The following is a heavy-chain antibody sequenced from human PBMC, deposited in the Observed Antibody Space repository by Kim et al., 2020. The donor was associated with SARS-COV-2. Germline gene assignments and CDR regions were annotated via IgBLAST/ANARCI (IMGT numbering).Heavy chain of an antibody. CDR1: GFTFSSYH. Sequence: GGSLRLSCAASGFTFSSYHMNWVRQAPGKGLEWLSYISSSSTNIYYADFVRGRFTISRDNAKNSLYLQMNSVRAEDTALYFCVTSLGYCSSTSCQGSFWGQGTQVTVSS. V-gene: IGHV3-48*04. CDR3: VTSLGYCSSTSCQGSF. CDR2: ISSSSTNI. D-gene: IGHD2-2*01. J-gene: IGHJ4*02.